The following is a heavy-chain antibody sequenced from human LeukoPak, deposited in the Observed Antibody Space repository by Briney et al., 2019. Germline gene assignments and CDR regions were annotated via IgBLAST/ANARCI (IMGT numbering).Heavy chain of an antibody. Sequence: GGSLRLSCAASGSTFSSYWKHWVRQAPGKGLVWVSRTNTEGSSTSYADSVKGRFTISRDNAKNTLDLQMNSLRAEDTAVYYCVRDHSIAVAGTRGDFWGQGTLVTVSS. J-gene: IGHJ4*02. D-gene: IGHD6-19*01. CDR1: GSTFSSYW. CDR2: TNTEGSST. V-gene: IGHV3-74*01. CDR3: VRDHSIAVAGTRGDF.